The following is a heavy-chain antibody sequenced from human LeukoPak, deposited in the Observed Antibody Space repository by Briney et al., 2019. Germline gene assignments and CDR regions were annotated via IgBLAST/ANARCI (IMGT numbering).Heavy chain of an antibody. V-gene: IGHV1-18*01. Sequence: ASVRVSCKTSGYTFTTYGLSWVRQAPGQRLEWMGWISVYDGKTDSAENFRDRITMTTDTSTNTAHMDLRSLRSDDTAVYYCARAYPLASGSYLDDYWGQGTLVTVSS. CDR3: ARAYPLASGSYLDDY. J-gene: IGHJ4*02. CDR2: ISVYDGKT. D-gene: IGHD3-10*01. CDR1: GYTFTTYG.